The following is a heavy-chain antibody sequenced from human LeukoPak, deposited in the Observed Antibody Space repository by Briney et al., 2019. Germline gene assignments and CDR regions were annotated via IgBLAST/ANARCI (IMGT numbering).Heavy chain of an antibody. V-gene: IGHV3-15*01. CDR1: GFTFCNAW. J-gene: IGHJ3*02. D-gene: IGHD2-8*02. CDR3: TTGRVVYAFDPFDI. CDR2: IKSKTDGGTT. Sequence: KPGGSLRLSCAASGFTFCNAWMSWVRQAPGKGLEWVGRIKSKTDGGTTDYAAPVKGRFTISRDDSKNTLYLQMNSLKTEDTAVYYCTTGRVVYAFDPFDIWGQGTMVTVSS.